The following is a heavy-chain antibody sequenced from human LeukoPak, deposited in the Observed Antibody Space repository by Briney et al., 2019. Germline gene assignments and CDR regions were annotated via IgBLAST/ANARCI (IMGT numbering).Heavy chain of an antibody. CDR1: GGSISSYY. Sequence: PSETLSLTCTVSGGSISSYYWSWIRQPPGKGLEWIGYIYYSGSTNYNPSLKSRVTISVDTSKNQFSLKLSSVTAADTAVYYCARYRGCDYYYFDYWGQGTLVTVSS. J-gene: IGHJ4*02. V-gene: IGHV4-59*01. CDR3: ARYRGCDYYYFDY. D-gene: IGHD5-12*01. CDR2: IYYSGST.